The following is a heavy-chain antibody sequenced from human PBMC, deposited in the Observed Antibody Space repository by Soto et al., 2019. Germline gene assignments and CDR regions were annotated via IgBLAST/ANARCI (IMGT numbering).Heavy chain of an antibody. CDR3: ARDSPGYGDYVGAFDI. CDR2: IYYSGST. D-gene: IGHD4-17*01. J-gene: IGHJ3*02. V-gene: IGHV4-31*03. Sequence: PSETLSLTCTVSGGSISSGGYYWSWIRQHPGKGLEWIGYIYYSGSTYYNPSLKSRVTISVDTSKNQFSLKLSSVTAADTAVYYCARDSPGYGDYVGAFDIWGQGTMVT. CDR1: GGSISSGGYY.